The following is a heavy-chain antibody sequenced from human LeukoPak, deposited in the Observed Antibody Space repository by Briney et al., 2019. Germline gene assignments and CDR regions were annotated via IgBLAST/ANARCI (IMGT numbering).Heavy chain of an antibody. Sequence: GGSLRLSCAASGFTFSDYYMSWVRQAPGKGLEWVSAISGSGGSTYYADSVKGRFTISRDNAKNSLYLQMNSLRAEDTAVYYCAELGITMIGGVWGKGTTVTISS. CDR3: AELGITMIGGV. J-gene: IGHJ6*04. V-gene: IGHV3-23*01. CDR1: GFTFSDYY. D-gene: IGHD3-10*02. CDR2: ISGSGGST.